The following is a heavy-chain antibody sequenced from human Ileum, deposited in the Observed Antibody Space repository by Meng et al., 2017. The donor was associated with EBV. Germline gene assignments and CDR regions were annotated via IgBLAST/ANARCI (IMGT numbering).Heavy chain of an antibody. CDR2: ISTNTGNP. V-gene: IGHV7-4-1*02. Sequence: QVQLVQSVSELKKPGASLKVSCKASGYTFTRNAINWVRQAPGQGLEWMGWISTNTGNPTYAQGFAGRFVFSLDTSVSTAYLQISGLKAEDTAIYYCARDSGYTRSWSGDYWGQGTLVTVSS. CDR3: ARDSGYTRSWSGDY. J-gene: IGHJ4*02. CDR1: GYTFTRNA. D-gene: IGHD6-13*01.